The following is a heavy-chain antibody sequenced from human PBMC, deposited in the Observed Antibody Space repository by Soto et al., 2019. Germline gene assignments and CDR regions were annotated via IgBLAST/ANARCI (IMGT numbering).Heavy chain of an antibody. J-gene: IGHJ4*02. Sequence: GGSLRLSCAASGFTFSSYDMHWVRQATGKGLEWVSAIGTAGDTYYPGSVKGRFTISRENAKNSLYLQMNSLRAGDTAVYYCARGGAEGDPSIDYWGQGTLVTVSS. D-gene: IGHD2-21*02. CDR3: ARGGAEGDPSIDY. V-gene: IGHV3-13*01. CDR1: GFTFSSYD. CDR2: IGTAGDT.